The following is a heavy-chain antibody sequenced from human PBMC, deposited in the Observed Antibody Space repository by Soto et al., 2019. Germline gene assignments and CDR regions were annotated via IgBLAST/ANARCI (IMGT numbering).Heavy chain of an antibody. CDR3: AVGGNYLSMDV. Sequence: QVQLVQSGAEVKKPGASVKVSCKASGYTFTSYYMHWVRLAPGQGLEWMGIINPDGGGTSYAQQFQGRVIMTRDTATSTLYMEMSSLRSEDTAVYYSAVGGNYLSMDVWGQGTTVTVSS. D-gene: IGHD4-4*01. CDR1: GYTFTSYY. J-gene: IGHJ6*02. V-gene: IGHV1-46*01. CDR2: INPDGGGT.